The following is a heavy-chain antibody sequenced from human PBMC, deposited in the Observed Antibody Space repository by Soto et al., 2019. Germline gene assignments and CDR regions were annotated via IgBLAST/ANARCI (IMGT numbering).Heavy chain of an antibody. CDR1: GFTFSNYA. D-gene: IGHD3-22*01. CDR2: ISYDGSNK. Sequence: QVQLVESGGGVVQPGRSLRLSCAASGFTFSNYAMHWVRQAPGKGLEWVAVISYDGSNKYYADSVKGRFTISRDNSKNTLFLQMNSLRAEDTAVYYCAREPAYYYDSSGYSVPFGYWGQVTLVTVSS. J-gene: IGHJ4*02. V-gene: IGHV3-30-3*01. CDR3: AREPAYYYDSSGYSVPFGY.